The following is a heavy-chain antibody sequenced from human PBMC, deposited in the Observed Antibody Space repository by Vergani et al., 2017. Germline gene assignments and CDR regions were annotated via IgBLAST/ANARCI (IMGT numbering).Heavy chain of an antibody. CDR1: GYTFTSYY. D-gene: IGHD1-26*01. CDR3: AKFSRHPDIVGATGAFDI. CDR2: INPSGGST. J-gene: IGHJ3*02. Sequence: QVQLVQSGAEVKKPGASVKVSCKASGYTFTSYYMHWVRQAPGQGLEWMGRINPSGGSTSYARKFQGRVTMTRDTSTSTVYMELSSLRSEDTAVYYCAKFSRHPDIVGATGAFDIWGQGTMVTVSS. V-gene: IGHV1-46*01.